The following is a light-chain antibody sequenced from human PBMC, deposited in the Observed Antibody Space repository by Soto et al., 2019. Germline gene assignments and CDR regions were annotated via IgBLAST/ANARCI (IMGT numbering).Light chain of an antibody. CDR2: GAS. Sequence: EIVMTHSPATLSVSPGERATLSFRASQSVSNNLAWYQQKPGQAPRLLLYGASTRATAIPARFSGSGSGTEFTLSISSLQSEDFAVYYCQQYDNWPYTFGQGTKLEIK. J-gene: IGKJ2*01. CDR3: QQYDNWPYT. V-gene: IGKV3-15*01. CDR1: QSVSNN.